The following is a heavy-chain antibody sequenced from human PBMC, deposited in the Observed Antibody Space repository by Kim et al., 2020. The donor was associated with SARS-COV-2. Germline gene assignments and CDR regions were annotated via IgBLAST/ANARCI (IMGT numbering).Heavy chain of an antibody. CDR1: GFTFSSYG. D-gene: IGHD2-2*01. Sequence: GGSLRLSCAASGFTFSSYGMNWVRQAPGKGLEWVSVIWCDGSNKDYADSVKGRFTISRDNSKNTLYLQMNSLRAEDTAVYYCAKGGYCSSRSCYYCYYYGMDIWGQGST. V-gene: IGHV3-33*06. J-gene: IGHJ6*02. CDR2: IWCDGSNK. CDR3: AKGGYCSSRSCYYCYYYGMDI.